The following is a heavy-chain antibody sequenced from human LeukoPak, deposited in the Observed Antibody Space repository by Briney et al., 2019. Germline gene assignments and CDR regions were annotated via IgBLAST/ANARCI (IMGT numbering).Heavy chain of an antibody. CDR1: GYTFTSYD. D-gene: IGHD2-2*01. CDR2: MNPNSGNT. J-gene: IGHJ6*03. V-gene: IGHV1-8*01. CDR3: ARGRTRKYQLPLYFSRENYYYYYMDA. Sequence: ASVKVSCKASGYTFTSYDINWVRQATGQGLEWMGWMNPNSGNTGYAQKFQGRVTMTRNTSISTAYMELSSLRSEDTAVYYCARGRTRKYQLPLYFSRENYYYYYMDAWGKGTTVTVSS.